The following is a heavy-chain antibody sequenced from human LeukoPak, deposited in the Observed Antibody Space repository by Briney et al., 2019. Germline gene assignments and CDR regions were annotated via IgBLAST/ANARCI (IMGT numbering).Heavy chain of an antibody. D-gene: IGHD3-10*01. J-gene: IGHJ5*02. CDR3: ARGLMRRVAPRITIIRGARLDP. CDR1: GASLSGYQ. V-gene: IGHV4-34*01. Sequence: SETLSLTCAVYGASLSGYQWSWIRQSPGKGLEWIGEIHHSGTTYFNPSLDSRVTISVDTSKSQFSLNLTAVTAADTGVYYCARGLMRRVAPRITIIRGARLDPWGQGTLVTVSS. CDR2: IHHSGTT.